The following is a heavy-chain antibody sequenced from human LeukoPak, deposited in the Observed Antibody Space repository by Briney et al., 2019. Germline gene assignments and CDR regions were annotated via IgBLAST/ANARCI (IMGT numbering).Heavy chain of an antibody. D-gene: IGHD2-8*01. CDR2: ISSSGSTI. J-gene: IGHJ4*02. V-gene: IGHV3-11*04. Sequence: PGGSLRLSCAASGFTFSDYYMSWIRQAPGKGLEWVSYISSSGSTIYYADSVKGRFTISRDNAKNSLYLQMNSLRAEDTAVYYCAKSVDIVLMVYAESYFDYWGQGALVTVSS. CDR3: AKSVDIVLMVYAESYFDY. CDR1: GFTFSDYY.